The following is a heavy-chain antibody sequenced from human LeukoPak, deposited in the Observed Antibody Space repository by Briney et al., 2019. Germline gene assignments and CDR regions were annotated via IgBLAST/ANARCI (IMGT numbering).Heavy chain of an antibody. J-gene: IGHJ4*02. D-gene: IGHD6-13*01. V-gene: IGHV3-23*01. CDR1: GFTFSSYA. CDR3: AKGIAAADRAFDY. Sequence: GGSLRLSCAASGFTFSSYAMSWVRQAPGKGLEWVSTISGSGGSTYYADSVKGRFTISRDNSKNTLYLQMNSLRAEDTAVYYCAKGIAAADRAFDYWGQGTLDTVSS. CDR2: ISGSGGST.